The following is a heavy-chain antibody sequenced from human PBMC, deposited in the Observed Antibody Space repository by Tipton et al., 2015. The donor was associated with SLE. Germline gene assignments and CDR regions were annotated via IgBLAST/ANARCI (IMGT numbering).Heavy chain of an antibody. Sequence: SLRLSCAASGFTFDDYAMHWVRQAPGKGLEWVSLISGDGGSTYYADSVKGRFTISRDNSKNSLYLQMNSLRTEDTALYYCAKDRGGVSGWADWYFDLWGRGTLVTVSS. D-gene: IGHD6-19*01. J-gene: IGHJ2*01. CDR1: GFTFDDYA. V-gene: IGHV3-43*02. CDR3: AKDRGGVSGWADWYFDL. CDR2: ISGDGGST.